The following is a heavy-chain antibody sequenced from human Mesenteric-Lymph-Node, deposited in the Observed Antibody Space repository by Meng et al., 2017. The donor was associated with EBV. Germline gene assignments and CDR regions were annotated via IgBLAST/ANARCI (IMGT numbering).Heavy chain of an antibody. Sequence: VWVEQEEGGLLRTSGTRCGTGAVTRGSVRGDYRSWIRQPPGKGLAWIGETIHSGRTNYEQSMKSRGTIAVDKSKIQFCMKLGSVTAADTSVYFCARRLDGYCRGTACYGWGWFDPWGQGTLVTVSS. V-gene: IGHV4-34*12. CDR1: RGSVRGDY. CDR2: TIHSGRT. D-gene: IGHD2-2*01. J-gene: IGHJ5*02. CDR3: ARRLDGYCRGTACYGWGWFDP.